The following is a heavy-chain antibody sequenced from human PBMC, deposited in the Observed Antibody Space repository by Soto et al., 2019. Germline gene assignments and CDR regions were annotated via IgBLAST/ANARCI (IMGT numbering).Heavy chain of an antibody. CDR3: ARDRGYSGYGYDAFDI. Sequence: GGSLRLSCAASGFTFSSNYIPWVRLAQGKGLEWVPVINSGVSTYYADSVKGRFTISRHNSKNTLYLQMNSLRAEDTAVYYCARDRGYSGYGYDAFDIWGEGTMDTVSS. CDR1: GFTFSSNY. D-gene: IGHD5-12*01. CDR2: INSGVST. J-gene: IGHJ3*02. V-gene: IGHV3-53*04.